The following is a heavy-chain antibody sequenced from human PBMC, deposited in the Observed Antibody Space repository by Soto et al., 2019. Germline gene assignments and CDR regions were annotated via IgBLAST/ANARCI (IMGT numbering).Heavy chain of an antibody. J-gene: IGHJ4*02. V-gene: IGHV4-34*01. D-gene: IGHD2-8*02. CDR3: ARDKITGLFDY. CDR1: GGSFSGYY. Sequence: QVQLQQWGAGLLKPSETLSLTCAVSGGSFSGYYWTWIRQPPGAGLEWIGEINHSGSTNYNQTLKRRVTLAVGTSKNQFPLKRTSVAAAATAVYYGARDKITGLFDYWGQGTLVTVSS. CDR2: INHSGST.